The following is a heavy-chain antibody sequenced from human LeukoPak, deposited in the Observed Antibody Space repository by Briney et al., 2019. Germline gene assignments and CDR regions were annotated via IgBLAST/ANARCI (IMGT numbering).Heavy chain of an antibody. D-gene: IGHD6-13*01. J-gene: IGHJ5*02. CDR1: GGSTSSYY. CDR3: ARHGDQYSSSWTSDWFDP. CDR2: IYYSGST. Sequence: PSETLSLTCTVYGGSTSSYYWSWIRQPPGKGLEWIGNIYYSGSTNYNPSLKSRVTISVDTSKNQFSLKLSSVTAADTAVYYCARHGDQYSSSWTSDWFDPWGQGTLVTVSS. V-gene: IGHV4-59*08.